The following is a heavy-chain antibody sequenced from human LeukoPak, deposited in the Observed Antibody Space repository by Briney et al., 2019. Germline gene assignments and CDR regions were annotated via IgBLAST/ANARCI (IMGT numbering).Heavy chain of an antibody. V-gene: IGHV4-39*01. D-gene: IGHD5-18*01. J-gene: IGHJ4*02. CDR2: IYYSKNT. Sequence: PSETLSLTCTVSGGSISSSSAYWGWIRQPPGKGLEWIGSIYYSKNTYYNPSLKSRVTISADTSKNQLSLTLGSVSATDTAVYYCVSPRGFSHGYFDYWGQGTLVSVSS. CDR3: VSPRGFSHGYFDY. CDR1: GGSISSSSAY.